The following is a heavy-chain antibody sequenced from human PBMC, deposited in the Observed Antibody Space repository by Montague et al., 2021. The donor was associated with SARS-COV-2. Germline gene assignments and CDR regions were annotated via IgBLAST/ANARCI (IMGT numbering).Heavy chain of an antibody. CDR1: GGSISSDDYY. J-gene: IGHJ4*02. V-gene: IGHV4-30-4*01. Sequence: LSLTCTVSGGSISSDDYYWSWIRQPPGKGLEWIGYIFYSGSAYYSPSLESRSTISIDTSKNQFSLRLTSVTAADTAVYYCARVRDSSSHDYWGQGTLVTVSS. CDR2: IFYSGSA. CDR3: ARVRDSSSHDY. D-gene: IGHD3-22*01.